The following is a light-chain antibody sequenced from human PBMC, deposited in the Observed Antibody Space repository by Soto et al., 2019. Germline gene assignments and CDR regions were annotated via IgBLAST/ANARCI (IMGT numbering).Light chain of an antibody. Sequence: QPVLTQPPSVSGAPGQGVTISCTGSSSNIGTGYDVHWYQQLPGTAPKLLIYGNNNRPSGVPDRFSGSKSGTSASLAITGLQAEDEADYYCQSYDSSLSGHVVFGGGTKLTVL. CDR2: GNN. J-gene: IGLJ2*01. CDR3: QSYDSSLSGHVV. CDR1: SSNIGTGYD. V-gene: IGLV1-40*01.